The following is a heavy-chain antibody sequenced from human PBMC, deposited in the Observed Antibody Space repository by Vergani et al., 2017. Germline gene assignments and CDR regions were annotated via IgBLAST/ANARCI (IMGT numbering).Heavy chain of an antibody. CDR2: TYYRSRWYN. D-gene: IGHD1-26*01. V-gene: IGHV6-1*01. Sequence: QVQLQQSGPGLVKPSQTLSVTCAISGASVSSNSATWNWIRQSPSRGLEWLGRTYYRSRWYNDYEVFVKSRITINPDTSKDQLSLQLNSVTPEDTAVYYCATTTARGNDAFDIWGQGTMVTVSS. CDR3: ATTTARGNDAFDI. J-gene: IGHJ3*02. CDR1: GASVSSNSAT.